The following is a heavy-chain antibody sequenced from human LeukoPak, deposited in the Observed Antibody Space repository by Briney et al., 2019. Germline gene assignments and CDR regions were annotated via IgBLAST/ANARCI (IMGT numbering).Heavy chain of an antibody. D-gene: IGHD6-13*01. Sequence: GGSLRLSCAASGFAFSSFAMHWVRQAPGKGLEWVAIISYDGSSKYFPDSVKGRFTISRDNSKNTLYLQMNSLRAEDTAMYYCASLTGYSSSWYEFDYWGQGTLVTVSS. CDR3: ASLTGYSSSWYEFDY. J-gene: IGHJ4*02. CDR2: ISYDGSSK. V-gene: IGHV3-30*14. CDR1: GFAFSSFA.